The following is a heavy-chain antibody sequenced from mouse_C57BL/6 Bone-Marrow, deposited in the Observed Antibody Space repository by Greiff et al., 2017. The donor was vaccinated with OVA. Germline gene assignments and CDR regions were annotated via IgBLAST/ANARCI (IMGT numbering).Heavy chain of an antibody. Sequence: EVQLQQSGPGLAKPSQPLSLTCSVPGYSITSDYWNWIRKFPGNKLEYMGYISYSGSTYYNPSLKSRISITRNTSKNQYYLQLNSVTTEDTATYYCARIYYDYDEDYWYFDVWGTGTTVTVSS. V-gene: IGHV3-8*01. D-gene: IGHD2-4*01. CDR3: ARIYYDYDEDYWYFDV. J-gene: IGHJ1*03. CDR1: GYSITSDY. CDR2: ISYSGST.